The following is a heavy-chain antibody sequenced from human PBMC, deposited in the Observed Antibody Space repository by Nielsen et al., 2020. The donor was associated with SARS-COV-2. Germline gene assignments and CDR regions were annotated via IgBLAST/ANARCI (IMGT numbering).Heavy chain of an antibody. J-gene: IGHJ4*02. CDR1: GFPFRRYA. CDR2: ISASGASN. V-gene: IGHV3-23*01. Sequence: GESLKISCAASGFPFRRYAMSWVRQAPGKGLEWVSLISASGASNYYANSVKGRFSVSRDNSKNTLDLQMNSLRADDTAVFYCATQAEGYSHPLDYWGRGSLVTVSS. CDR3: ATQAEGYSHPLDY. D-gene: IGHD3-22*01.